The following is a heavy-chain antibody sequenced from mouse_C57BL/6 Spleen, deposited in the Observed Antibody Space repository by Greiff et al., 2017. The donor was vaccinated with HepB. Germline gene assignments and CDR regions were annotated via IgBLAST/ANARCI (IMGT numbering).Heavy chain of an antibody. V-gene: IGHV7-3*01. CDR1: GFTFTDYY. J-gene: IGHJ4*01. CDR2: IRNKANGYTT. CDR3: ARYPQYGYDEDYYAMDY. D-gene: IGHD2-2*01. Sequence: EVQLVESGGGLVQPGGSLSLSCAASGFTFTDYYMSWVRQPPGKALEWLGFIRNKANGYTTEYSASVKGRFTISRDNSQSILYLQMNALRAEDSATYYCARYPQYGYDEDYYAMDYWGQGTSVTVSS.